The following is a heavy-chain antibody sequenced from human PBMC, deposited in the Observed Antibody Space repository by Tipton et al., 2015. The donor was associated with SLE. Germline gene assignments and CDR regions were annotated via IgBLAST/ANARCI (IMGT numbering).Heavy chain of an antibody. CDR1: GFIFSSYS. J-gene: IGHJ6*02. CDR3: AKDYSGSLNYYYYGLDV. D-gene: IGHD3-10*01. CDR2: ISSSSNYI. Sequence: GSLRLSCAASGFIFSSYSMNWVRQAPGKGLEWVSSISSSSNYIYYADSVKGRFTISRDNSKNTLYLQMNSLRAEDTAVYYCAKDYSGSLNYYYYGLDVWGQGTTVTVSS. V-gene: IGHV3-21*01.